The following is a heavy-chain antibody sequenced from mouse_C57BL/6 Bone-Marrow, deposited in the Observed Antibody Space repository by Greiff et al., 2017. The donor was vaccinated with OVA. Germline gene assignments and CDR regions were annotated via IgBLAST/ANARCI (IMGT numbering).Heavy chain of an antibody. J-gene: IGHJ2*01. CDR1: GYTFTDYE. V-gene: IGHV1-15*01. CDR2: IDPETGGT. D-gene: IGHD2-14*01. Sequence: VQLKQSGAELVRPGASVTLSCKASGYTFTDYEMHWVKQTPVHGLEWIGAIDPETGGTAYNQKFKGKAILTADKSSSTAYMELRSLTSEDSAVYYCTRYNRYYFDYWGQGTTLTVSS. CDR3: TRYNRYYFDY.